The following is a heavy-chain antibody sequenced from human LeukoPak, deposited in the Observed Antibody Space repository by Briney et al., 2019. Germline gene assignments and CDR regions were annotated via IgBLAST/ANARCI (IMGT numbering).Heavy chain of an antibody. CDR2: ISYDGSNK. CDR1: GFTFSSYA. D-gene: IGHD1-26*01. Sequence: GSLRLSCAASGFTFSSYAMHWVRRAPGKGLEWVAVISYDGSNKYYADSVKGRFTISRDNSKNTLYLQMNSLRAEDTAVYYCARDGQPGWELLRHYYYYGMDVWGQGTTVTVSS. J-gene: IGHJ6*02. CDR3: ARDGQPGWELLRHYYYYGMDV. V-gene: IGHV3-30*04.